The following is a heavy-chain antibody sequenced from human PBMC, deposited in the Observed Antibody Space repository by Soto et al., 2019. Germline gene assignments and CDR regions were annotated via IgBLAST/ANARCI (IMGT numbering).Heavy chain of an antibody. J-gene: IGHJ6*02. CDR2: MNPNSGNT. V-gene: IGHV1-8*01. CDR1: GYTFTSYY. D-gene: IGHD3-16*01. CDR3: AVGGTRCECESGNYYYGMDV. Sequence: ASVKVSCKASGYTFTSYYINWVRQATGQGLEWMGWMNPNSGNTGYAQKFQGRDTMTRNTSISTAYMELSSRRSEDTDVYDCAVGGTRCECESGNYYYGMDVWGQGTTVTVSS.